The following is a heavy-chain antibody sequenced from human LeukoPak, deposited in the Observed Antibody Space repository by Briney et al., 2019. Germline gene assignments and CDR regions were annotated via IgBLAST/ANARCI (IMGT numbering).Heavy chain of an antibody. D-gene: IGHD1-26*01. CDR1: GGSISSYY. CDR2: IYYSGST. CDR3: ARDERIVGATDYFDY. V-gene: IGHV4-59*12. Sequence: PSETLSLTCTVSGGSISSYYWSWIRQPPGKGLEWIGYIYYSGSTNYNPSLKSRVTISVDTSKNQFSLKLSSVTAADTAVYYCARDERIVGATDYFDYWGQGTLVTVSS. J-gene: IGHJ4*02.